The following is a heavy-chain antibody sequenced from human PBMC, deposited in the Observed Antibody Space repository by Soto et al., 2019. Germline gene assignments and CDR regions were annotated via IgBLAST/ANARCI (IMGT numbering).Heavy chain of an antibody. V-gene: IGHV3-7*05. CDR1: GFTFSGYW. Sequence: EVQLVESGGGLVQPGGSLRLSCAASGFTFSGYWMSWVRQAPGKGLEWVANIKQDGSEQFYVDSVKGRFTISRDNAKNSLYLQINSLRAEDTAVYYCAGEAVWGQGTTVTVSS. CDR2: IKQDGSEQ. CDR3: AGEAV. J-gene: IGHJ6*02.